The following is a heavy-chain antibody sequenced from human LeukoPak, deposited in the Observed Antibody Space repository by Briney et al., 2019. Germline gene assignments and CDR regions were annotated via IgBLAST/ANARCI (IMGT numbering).Heavy chain of an antibody. CDR3: ARGTRRYYDGSGYYYGEFDY. CDR2: VFYSGST. D-gene: IGHD3-22*01. Sequence: PSETLSLTCTVSDDSIKNYFWTWIRQSPGKGLEWIGYVFYSGSTGYNPSLRSRLTMSVDTSKSQFSLNLKSVTAADTAVYYCARGTRRYYDGSGYYYGEFDYWGQGILVTVSS. J-gene: IGHJ4*02. CDR1: DDSIKNYF. V-gene: IGHV4-59*01.